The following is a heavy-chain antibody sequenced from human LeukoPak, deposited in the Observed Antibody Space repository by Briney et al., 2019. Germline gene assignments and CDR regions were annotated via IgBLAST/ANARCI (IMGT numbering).Heavy chain of an antibody. J-gene: IGHJ6*02. D-gene: IGHD6-6*01. Sequence: GGSLRLSCAASGFTVSSNYMSWVRQAPGKGLEWVSIIYSGGSTYHADSVKGRFTISRDSSKNTLYLQMNSLRAEDTAVCFCARGIAVRPYYYFGMDVWGQGTTVTVSS. V-gene: IGHV3-53*01. CDR1: GFTVSSNY. CDR2: IYSGGST. CDR3: ARGIAVRPYYYFGMDV.